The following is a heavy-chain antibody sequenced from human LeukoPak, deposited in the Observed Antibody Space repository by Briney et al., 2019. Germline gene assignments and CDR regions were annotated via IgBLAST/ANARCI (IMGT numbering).Heavy chain of an antibody. Sequence: GRSLRLSCAASGFTFSSYGMHWVRQAPGKGLEWVAVIWYDGSNKYYADSVKGRFTISRDNSKNTLYLQMNGLRAEDTAVYYCASLTDALIDYWGQGTLVTVSS. J-gene: IGHJ4*02. CDR3: ASLTDALIDY. CDR1: GFTFSSYG. D-gene: IGHD7-27*01. CDR2: IWYDGSNK. V-gene: IGHV3-33*01.